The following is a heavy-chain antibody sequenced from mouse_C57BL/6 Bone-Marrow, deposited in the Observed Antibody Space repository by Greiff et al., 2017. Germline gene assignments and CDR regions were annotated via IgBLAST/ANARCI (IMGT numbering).Heavy chain of an antibody. Sequence: EVKVVESGGGLVKPGGSLKLSCAASGFTFSSYTMSWVRQTPEKRLEWVATISGGGGNTYYPDSVKGRFTISRDNAKNTLYLQMSSLRSEDTALYYCARATVDYAMDYWGQGTSVTVSS. V-gene: IGHV5-9*01. CDR3: ARATVDYAMDY. CDR1: GFTFSSYT. D-gene: IGHD1-1*01. J-gene: IGHJ4*01. CDR2: ISGGGGNT.